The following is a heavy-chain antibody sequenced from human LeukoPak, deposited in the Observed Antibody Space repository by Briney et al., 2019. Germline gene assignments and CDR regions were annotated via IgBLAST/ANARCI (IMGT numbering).Heavy chain of an antibody. V-gene: IGHV4-61*02. Sequence: SETLSLTCTVSGGSISSGSYYWSWIRQPAGKGLEWIGRIYTSGSTYYNPSLKSRVTIPVDTSKNPFSLKLRSVTAADTAVYYCARAVATMVRGVTCAFDSWGQGTMVTASS. CDR1: GGSISSGSYY. J-gene: IGHJ3*02. CDR2: IYTSGST. D-gene: IGHD3-10*01. CDR3: ARAVATMVRGVTCAFDS.